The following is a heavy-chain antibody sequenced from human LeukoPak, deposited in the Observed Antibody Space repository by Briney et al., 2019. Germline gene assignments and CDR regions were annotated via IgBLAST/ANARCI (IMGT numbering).Heavy chain of an antibody. V-gene: IGHV4-31*03. D-gene: IGHD3-3*01. CDR2: IYYTGST. Sequence: PSETLSLTCTVSGGSISSGGYYWPWIRQHPGKGLEWIGYIYYTGSTYYNPSLKSRVTISLDTSNNQFSLKLSSVTAADTAVYYCAREFWSGSYSDKWGQGTLVTVSS. CDR1: GGSISSGGYY. J-gene: IGHJ4*02. CDR3: AREFWSGSYSDK.